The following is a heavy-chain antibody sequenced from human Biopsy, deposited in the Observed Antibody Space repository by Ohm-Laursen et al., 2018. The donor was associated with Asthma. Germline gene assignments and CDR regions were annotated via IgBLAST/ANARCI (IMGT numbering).Heavy chain of an antibody. J-gene: IGHJ4*02. CDR1: GGTFNTYV. CDR3: ARKAGSCISRTCYSLDF. D-gene: IGHD2-2*01. V-gene: IGHV1-69*13. CDR2: INSVFGTT. Sequence: SVKVSCKSLGGTFNTYVIGWVRQAPGQGLEWMGGINSVFGTTTYPQKFQDRVTNKEDDSTSTVYMELSSLRSEDTAVYYCARKAGSCISRTCYSLDFWGQGTLVTVSS.